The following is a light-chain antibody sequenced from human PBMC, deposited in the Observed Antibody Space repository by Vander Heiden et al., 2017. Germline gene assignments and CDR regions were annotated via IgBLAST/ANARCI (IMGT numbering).Light chain of an antibody. CDR1: PSLLHSNGYNY. Sequence: DIVMTQSPPSLPVTPGEPASISCRSSPSLLHSNGYNYLDWYLQKPGQSPQLLIYLGSNRASGVPDRFSGSGSGTDFTLKISRVEAEDVGVYYCMQALQTPWTFGQGTKVEIK. CDR2: LGS. V-gene: IGKV2-28*01. J-gene: IGKJ1*01. CDR3: MQALQTPWT.